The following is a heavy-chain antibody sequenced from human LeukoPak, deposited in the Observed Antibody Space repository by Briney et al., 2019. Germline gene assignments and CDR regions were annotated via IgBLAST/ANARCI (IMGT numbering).Heavy chain of an antibody. J-gene: IGHJ6*02. CDR3: AREGAAMDV. CDR2: INSDGSST. D-gene: IGHD1-26*01. V-gene: IGHV3-74*01. Sequence: QPGGSLRLSCAASGFTFSSEWMHWVRQAPGKGLLWVSRINSDGSSTTYADSVKGRFTISRDNAKNTLYLQMSSLRAEDTAVCHCAREGAAMDVWGQGTMVTVSS. CDR1: GFTFSSEW.